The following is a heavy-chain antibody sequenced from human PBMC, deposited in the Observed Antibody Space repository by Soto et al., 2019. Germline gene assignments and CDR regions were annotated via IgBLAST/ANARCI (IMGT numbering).Heavy chain of an antibody. CDR1: GFIFSSYS. D-gene: IGHD3-3*01. CDR2: ISYSSSDI. V-gene: IGHV3-48*02. Sequence: GGSLRLSCAASGFIFSSYSMNWVRQAPGKGLEWVSYISYSSSDIYYADSVKGRFTISRDNAKNSLYLQMSSLRDEDAAVYYCAQELGPWSVFYGWGQGTLVTVSS. CDR3: AQELGPWSVFYG. J-gene: IGHJ4*02.